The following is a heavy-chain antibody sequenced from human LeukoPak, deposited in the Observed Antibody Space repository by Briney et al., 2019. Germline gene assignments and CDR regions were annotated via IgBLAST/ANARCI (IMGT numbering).Heavy chain of an antibody. CDR3: ATYSSPDY. D-gene: IGHD6-13*01. CDR2: IKQDGSEK. CDR1: GFSFSSYA. V-gene: IGHV3-7*01. Sequence: GGSLRLSCAASGFSFSSYAMNWVRQAPGKGLEWVANIKQDGSEKYYVDSVKGRFTISRDNAKNSLYLQMNSLRAEDTAVYFCATYSSPDYWGQGTLVTVSS. J-gene: IGHJ4*02.